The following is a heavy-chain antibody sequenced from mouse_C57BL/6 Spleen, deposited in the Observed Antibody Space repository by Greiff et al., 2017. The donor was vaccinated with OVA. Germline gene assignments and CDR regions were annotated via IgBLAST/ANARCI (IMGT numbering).Heavy chain of an antibody. CDR1: GFSLTSYG. CDR2: IWSGGST. Sequence: QVHVKQSGPGLVQPSQSLSITCTVSGFSLTSYGVHWVRQSPGKGLEWLGVIWSGGSTDYNAAFISRLSISKDNSKSQVFFKMNSLQADDTAIYYCARKNYGSWGTGTTVTVSS. D-gene: IGHD1-1*01. CDR3: ARKNYGS. V-gene: IGHV2-2*01. J-gene: IGHJ1*03.